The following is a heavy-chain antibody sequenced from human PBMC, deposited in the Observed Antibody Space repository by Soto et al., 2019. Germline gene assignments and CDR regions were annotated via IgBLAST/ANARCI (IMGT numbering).Heavy chain of an antibody. D-gene: IGHD3-22*01. CDR1: GFTFSSYS. V-gene: IGHV3-21*01. CDR3: ARPLHYYDGSGYSAY. Sequence: GGSLRLSCAASGFTFSSYSMNWVRKAPGKGLEWVSSISSSSTYIYYADSVKGRFTISRDNAKNSLYLQMNSLRAEVTAVYYCARPLHYYDGSGYSAYWGQGTLVTVSS. J-gene: IGHJ4*02. CDR2: ISSSSTYI.